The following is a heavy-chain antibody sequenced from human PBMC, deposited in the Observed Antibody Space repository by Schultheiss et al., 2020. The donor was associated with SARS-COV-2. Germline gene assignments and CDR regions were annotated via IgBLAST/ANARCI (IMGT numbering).Heavy chain of an antibody. CDR1: GYSISSGYY. CDR3: AKTIPNSGLE. V-gene: IGHV4-38-2*01. Sequence: SETLSLTCAVSGYSISSGYYWGWIRQPPGKGLEWIGSIYHSESPHRSGSTHYNPSLKSRVTISVDTSKNQFSLKLSSVTAADTAVYYCAKTIPNSGLEWGQGTLVTVSS. CDR2: IYHSESPHRSGST. D-gene: IGHD6-19*01. J-gene: IGHJ4*02.